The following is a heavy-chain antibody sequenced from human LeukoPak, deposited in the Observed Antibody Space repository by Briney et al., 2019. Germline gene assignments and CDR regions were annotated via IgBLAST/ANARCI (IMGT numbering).Heavy chain of an antibody. CDR3: ATVWGGSSGGFDY. D-gene: IGHD2-15*01. V-gene: IGHV1-24*01. CDR1: GYSLIELS. CDR2: IDPEVGGT. Sequence: ASVKVSCKVSGYSLIELSIHWVRQAPGKGLEWMGGIDPEVGGTLYVQNLQGRVTMTEDTSTDTAYMELSSLRSEDTAVYYCATVWGGSSGGFDYWGQGTLVTVSS. J-gene: IGHJ4*02.